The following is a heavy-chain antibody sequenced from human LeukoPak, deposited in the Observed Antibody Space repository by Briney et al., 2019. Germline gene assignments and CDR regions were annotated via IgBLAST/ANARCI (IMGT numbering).Heavy chain of an antibody. V-gene: IGHV1-18*04. CDR1: GYTFNSYS. Sequence: ASVKLSCKASGYTFNSYSVSWVRQAPGQGLEWMGWISTYNGNTNYSQKLQGRVSMTTDTSTRTAYMELRSLRSDDTAVYYCAREWKYCRSTSCGYYFDYWGQGTLVTVSS. CDR3: AREWKYCRSTSCGYYFDY. CDR2: ISTYNGNT. J-gene: IGHJ4*02. D-gene: IGHD2-2*01.